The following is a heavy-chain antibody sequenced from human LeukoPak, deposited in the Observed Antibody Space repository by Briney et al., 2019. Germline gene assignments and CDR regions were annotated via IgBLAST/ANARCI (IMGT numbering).Heavy chain of an antibody. D-gene: IGHD6-13*01. Sequence: SQTLSLTCTVSGGSISSGDYYWSWIRQPPGKGLEWIGYIYYSGSTSYNPSLKSRVTILVDTSKNQFSLKLSSMTAADTAVYYCARMYSSSLGDWGQGTLVTVSS. CDR2: IYYSGST. J-gene: IGHJ4*02. CDR3: ARMYSSSLGD. CDR1: GGSISSGDYY. V-gene: IGHV4-30-4*08.